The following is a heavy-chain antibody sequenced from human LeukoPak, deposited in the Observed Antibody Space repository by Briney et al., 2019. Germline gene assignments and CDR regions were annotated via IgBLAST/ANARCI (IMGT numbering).Heavy chain of an antibody. J-gene: IGHJ3*02. CDR3: ARVYYDSSGYYYGDAFDI. V-gene: IGHV4-34*01. CDR1: GGSFSGYY. Sequence: PSETLSLTCAVYGGSFSGYYWSWIRQPPGKGLEWIGEINHSGSTNYNPSLKSRVTISVDTSKNQFSLKLSSVTAADTAVYYCARVYYDSSGYYYGDAFDIWGQGTMVTVSS. D-gene: IGHD3-22*01. CDR2: INHSGST.